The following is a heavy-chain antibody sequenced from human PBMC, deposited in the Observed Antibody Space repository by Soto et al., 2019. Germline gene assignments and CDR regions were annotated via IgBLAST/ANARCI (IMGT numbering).Heavy chain of an antibody. CDR2: IYPGDSDT. D-gene: IGHD6-13*01. J-gene: IGHJ6*02. CDR1: GNSFTSYW. V-gene: IGHV5-51*03. Sequence: PAESLMISCNGSGNSFTSYWSGWVRQMPWKGLEWMGIIYPGDSDTRYSPSFQGQVTISADKSISTAYLQWSSLKASDAAMYYCARIIRQQLPHYYYGMDVWGQGTTVTVSS. CDR3: ARIIRQQLPHYYYGMDV.